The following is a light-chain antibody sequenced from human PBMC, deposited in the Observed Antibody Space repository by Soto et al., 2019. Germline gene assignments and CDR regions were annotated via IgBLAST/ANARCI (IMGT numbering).Light chain of an antibody. CDR1: QSVSSSY. V-gene: IGKV3-20*01. CDR3: QEYNSWPPIT. Sequence: EIVLTQSPGTLSLSPGERATLSCRASQSVSSSYLAWYQQKPGQAPRLLIYGASSRATGIPDRFSGGGSGTDFTLTISRLQPEEFVFYYCQEYNSWPPITVGQGTRLEIK. J-gene: IGKJ5*01. CDR2: GAS.